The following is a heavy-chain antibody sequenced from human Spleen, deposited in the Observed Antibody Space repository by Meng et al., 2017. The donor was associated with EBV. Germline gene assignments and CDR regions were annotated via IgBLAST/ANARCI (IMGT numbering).Heavy chain of an antibody. Sequence: HVPLLQYGAGVKKPGRYVEVSFKTSGYPVPMYGITGVRQAPGPGLEWMGWISGYNGYTNYAQNLQDRVTMTTDTSTSTAYMELRSLRSDDTAVYYCARKSDYGGNFYYFDNWGQGTLVTVSS. CDR2: ISGYNGYT. CDR3: ARKSDYGGNFYYFDN. D-gene: IGHD4-23*01. V-gene: IGHV1-18*01. J-gene: IGHJ4*02. CDR1: GYPVPMYG.